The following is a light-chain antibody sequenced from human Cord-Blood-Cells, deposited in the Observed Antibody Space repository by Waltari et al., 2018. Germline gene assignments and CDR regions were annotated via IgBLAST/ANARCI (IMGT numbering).Light chain of an antibody. J-gene: IGLJ3*02. CDR1: SSDVGSYNL. V-gene: IGLV2-23*01. Sequence: QSALTQPASVSGSPGQPIPISCTGTSSDVGSYNLFSWYQQHPGKAPKLMIYEGSKRPSGVSNRFSGSKSGNTASLTISGLQAEDEADYYCCSYAGSSTWVFGGGTKLTVL. CDR3: CSYAGSSTWV. CDR2: EGS.